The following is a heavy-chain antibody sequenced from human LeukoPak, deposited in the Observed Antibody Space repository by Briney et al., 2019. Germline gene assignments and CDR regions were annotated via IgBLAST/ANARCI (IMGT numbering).Heavy chain of an antibody. CDR3: ARDRAFQYYDLLTGYYYYYGLDV. Sequence: PGGSLRLSCKASGFTFSSQWMSWVRQAPGKGLEWVGNIKGDGTEKYYVDPVKGRFTISRDNAGNSLYLQMNSLRAEDTAVYFCARDRAFQYYDLLTGYYYYYGLDVWGQGTTVTVSS. CDR1: GFTFSSQW. CDR2: IKGDGTEK. D-gene: IGHD3-9*01. V-gene: IGHV3-7*01. J-gene: IGHJ6*02.